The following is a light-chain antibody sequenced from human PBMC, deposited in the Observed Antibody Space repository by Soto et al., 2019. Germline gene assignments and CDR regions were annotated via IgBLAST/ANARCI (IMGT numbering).Light chain of an antibody. CDR1: SSDVGNYNY. V-gene: IGLV2-14*01. J-gene: IGLJ1*01. CDR3: SSYTTSSTLYV. CDR2: QVS. Sequence: QSALTQPASVSGSPGQSITISCTGTSSDVGNYNYVSWYQQHPGKAPQLMIFQVSNRASGVSNRFSGSKSGDTASLTISGLQAEDEADYYCSSYTTSSTLYVFGTGTKGTVL.